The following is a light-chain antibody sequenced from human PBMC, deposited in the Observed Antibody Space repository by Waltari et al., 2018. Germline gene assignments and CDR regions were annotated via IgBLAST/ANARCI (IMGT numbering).Light chain of an antibody. CDR3: QQGKSFPLT. CDR1: QDISSY. V-gene: IGKV1-12*01. CDR2: AAS. J-gene: IGKJ4*01. Sequence: IQMTQSPSSVSASVGDRVTITCRASQDISSYLAWYQQKPGKAPNLLMYAASSLLSGVPSRFSGSGSGTDFTLTISSLQPEDFATYYCQQGKSFPLTFGGGTKVEIK.